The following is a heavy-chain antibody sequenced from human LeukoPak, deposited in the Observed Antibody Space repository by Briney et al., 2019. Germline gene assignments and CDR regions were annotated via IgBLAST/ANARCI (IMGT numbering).Heavy chain of an antibody. CDR1: GFTFSSYW. CDR3: ARTYYYDTVLLDY. J-gene: IGHJ4*02. CDR2: LPYDGSYT. Sequence: PGGSLRLSCAASGFTFSSYWMSWVRQTPGKGLEWVTFLPYDGSYTSYADSVKGRFTISRDNSKNTLYLQMNSLRAEDTAVYYCARTYYYDTVLLDYWGQGTLVTVSS. D-gene: IGHD3-22*01. V-gene: IGHV3-30*02.